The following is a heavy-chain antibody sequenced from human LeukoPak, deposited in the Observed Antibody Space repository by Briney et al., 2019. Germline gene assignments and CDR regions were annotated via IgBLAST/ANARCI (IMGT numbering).Heavy chain of an antibody. Sequence: PSETLSLTCAVSGYSISSGYYWGWIRQPPGKGLEWIGSIYHSGSTYYNPSPKSRVTISVDTSKNQFSLKLSSVTAADTAVYYCAGSDYSIPWGQGTLVTVSS. V-gene: IGHV4-38-2*01. CDR3: AGSDYSIP. CDR2: IYHSGST. J-gene: IGHJ4*02. D-gene: IGHD4-11*01. CDR1: GYSISSGYY.